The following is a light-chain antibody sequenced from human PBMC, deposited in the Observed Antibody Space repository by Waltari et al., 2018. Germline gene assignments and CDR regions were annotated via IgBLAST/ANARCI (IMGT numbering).Light chain of an antibody. Sequence: QSALTQPASVSGSPGQSITISCTGTSSDVGNYNLVSWYQQHPGKAPKLMIYEVSKRPSRFSNRFSGSKSSNTASLTISGLQAEDEADYYCCSYAGSHTFVVFGGGTKLTVL. CDR2: EVS. V-gene: IGLV2-23*02. J-gene: IGLJ2*01. CDR1: SSDVGNYNL. CDR3: CSYAGSHTFVV.